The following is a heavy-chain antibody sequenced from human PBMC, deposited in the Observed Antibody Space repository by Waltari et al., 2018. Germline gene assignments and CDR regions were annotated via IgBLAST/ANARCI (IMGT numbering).Heavy chain of an antibody. V-gene: IGHV4-59*01. CDR1: GGSITSDY. CDR3: ARGRVVPAAVDS. Sequence: VQLQESGPGLVKPSETLSLTCTVSGGSITSDYWNWVRQPPGKGLEWIAFNYYTGSTNYTPSLRSRVTISGDTPKNPFSLERRSVSAADTAMYYCARGRVVPAAVDSWGQGTLVTVSS. CDR2: NYYTGST. J-gene: IGHJ4*02. D-gene: IGHD2-2*01.